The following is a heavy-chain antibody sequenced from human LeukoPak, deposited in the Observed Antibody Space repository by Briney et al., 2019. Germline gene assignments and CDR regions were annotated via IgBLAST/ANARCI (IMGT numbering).Heavy chain of an antibody. Sequence: PSETLSLTCTVSGGSISSYYWSWIRQPPGKGVEWIGYIYTSGNTNYNPSLKSRVTMSVDTSKNQFSLKLSSVTAADTAVYFCAREPHINGYNYLDYWGQGTLVTVSS. CDR3: AREPHINGYNYLDY. V-gene: IGHV4-4*08. D-gene: IGHD1-1*01. J-gene: IGHJ4*02. CDR1: GGSISSYY. CDR2: IYTSGNT.